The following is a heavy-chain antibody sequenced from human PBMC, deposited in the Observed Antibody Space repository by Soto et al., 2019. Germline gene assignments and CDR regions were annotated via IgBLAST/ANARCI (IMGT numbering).Heavy chain of an antibody. CDR1: GYTFTSYG. D-gene: IGHD6-13*01. V-gene: IGHV1-3*01. CDR3: VRRHVSATGIDWFDP. CDR2: INAANGDT. J-gene: IGHJ5*02. Sequence: ASVKVSCKASGYTFTSYGIHWVRQAPGQRLEWMGWINAANGDTKYSPKFQGRVTITRDTSASTAYMELSSLRSEDTAVYYCVRRHVSATGIDWFDPWGQGSLVTV.